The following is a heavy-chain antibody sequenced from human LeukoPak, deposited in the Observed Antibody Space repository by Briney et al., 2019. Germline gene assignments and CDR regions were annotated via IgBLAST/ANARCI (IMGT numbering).Heavy chain of an antibody. CDR3: ARARGIAVAARRWFDP. V-gene: IGHV1-2*02. CDR1: GYTFTGYY. CDR2: INPNSGGT. D-gene: IGHD6-19*01. Sequence: ASVKVSCKASGYTFTGYYMHWVRQAPGQGLEWMGWINPNSGGTNYAQKFQGRVTMTRDTSTSTVYMELSSLRSEDTAVYYCARARGIAVAARRWFDPWGQGTLVTVSS. J-gene: IGHJ5*02.